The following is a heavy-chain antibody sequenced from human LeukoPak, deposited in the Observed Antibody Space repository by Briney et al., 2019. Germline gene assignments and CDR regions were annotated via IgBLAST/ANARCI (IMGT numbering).Heavy chain of an antibody. CDR3: ATDNRGLDYYYYGMDV. CDR2: FDPGDGET. D-gene: IGHD2/OR15-2a*01. Sequence: GASVRVSCKVSGYTLTELSMHWVRQAPGKGLEWMGGFDPGDGETIYAQKFQGRVTMTEDTSTDTAYMELSSLRSEDTAVYYCATDNRGLDYYYYGMDVWGQGTTVTVSS. J-gene: IGHJ6*02. CDR1: GYTLTELS. V-gene: IGHV1-24*01.